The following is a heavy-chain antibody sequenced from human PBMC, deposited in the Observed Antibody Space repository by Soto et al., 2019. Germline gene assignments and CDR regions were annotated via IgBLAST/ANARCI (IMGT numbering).Heavy chain of an antibody. D-gene: IGHD2-2*01. Sequence: GGSLRLSCAASGFTFDDYAMHWVRQAPGKGLEWVSGISWNSGSIGYADSVKGRFTISRDNAKNSLYLQMNGLRAEDTALYYCAKDLEESSYYYGMDAWGQGNPGHRLL. CDR2: ISWNSGSI. CDR3: AKDLEESSYYYGMDA. V-gene: IGHV3-9*01. CDR1: GFTFDDYA. J-gene: IGHJ6*02.